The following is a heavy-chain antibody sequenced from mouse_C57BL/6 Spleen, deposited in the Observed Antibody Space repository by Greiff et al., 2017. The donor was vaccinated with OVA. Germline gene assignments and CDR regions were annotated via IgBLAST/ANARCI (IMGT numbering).Heavy chain of an antibody. Sequence: EVKLVESGGDLVKPGGSLKLSCAASGFTFSSYGMSWVRQTPDKRLEWVATISSGGSYTYYPDCVKGRFTISRDNAKNTLYLQMSSLKSEDTAMYYCASLLYYDYDRNFDYWGQGTTLTVSS. CDR3: ASLLYYDYDRNFDY. D-gene: IGHD2-4*01. CDR1: GFTFSSYG. J-gene: IGHJ2*01. CDR2: ISSGGSYT. V-gene: IGHV5-6*01.